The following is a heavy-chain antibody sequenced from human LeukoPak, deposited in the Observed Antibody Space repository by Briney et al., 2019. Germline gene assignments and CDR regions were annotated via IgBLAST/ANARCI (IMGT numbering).Heavy chain of an antibody. V-gene: IGHV4-4*07. D-gene: IGHD3-22*01. CDR2: ISGSGVI. CDR1: GGPITTYY. J-gene: IGHJ4*02. CDR3: ARDRYYYDSSARYFDY. Sequence: SETLSLTCTVSGGPITTYYLSWIRQSAGMGLEWIGRISGSGVITYNPSLKSRVTMSVDTSKNQFSLKLSSVTAADTAVYYCARDRYYYDSSARYFDYWGQGTLVTVSS.